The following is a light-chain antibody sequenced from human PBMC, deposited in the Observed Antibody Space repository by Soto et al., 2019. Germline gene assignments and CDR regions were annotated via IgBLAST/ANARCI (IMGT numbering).Light chain of an antibody. CDR1: QSVSSIY. V-gene: IGKV3-20*01. J-gene: IGKJ5*01. CDR2: GAS. CDR3: QQYGSSPIN. Sequence: EIVLTQSPGTLSLSPGERATLSCRASQSVSSIYLAWYHQKPGQDPRLLIYGASSRATGIPDRFSGGGSGTDFTLTISRLEPEDFAVYYCQQYGSSPINFGQGTRLEIK.